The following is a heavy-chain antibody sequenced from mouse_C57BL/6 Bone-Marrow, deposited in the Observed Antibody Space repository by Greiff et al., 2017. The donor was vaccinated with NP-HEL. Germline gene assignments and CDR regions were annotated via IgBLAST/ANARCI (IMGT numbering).Heavy chain of an antibody. Sequence: QVQLQQSGAELVRPGASVKLSCKASGYTFTDYYINWVKQRPGQGLEWIARIYPGSGNTYSNAKFQGKATLTAEKSSSTAYMQLSSLTSEDSAVYFCARERWIITTVVAKDYFDYWGQGTTLTVSS. D-gene: IGHD1-1*01. CDR3: ARERWIITTVVAKDYFDY. V-gene: IGHV1-76*01. CDR2: IYPGSGNT. CDR1: GYTFTDYY. J-gene: IGHJ2*01.